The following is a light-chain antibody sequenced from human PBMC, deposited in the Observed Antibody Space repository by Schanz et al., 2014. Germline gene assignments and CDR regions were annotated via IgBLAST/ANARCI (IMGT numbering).Light chain of an antibody. J-gene: IGLJ3*02. V-gene: IGLV2-11*01. CDR3: CSYVGSSTS. CDR2: DVS. CDR1: SSDVGVYNY. Sequence: QSALTQPRSVSGSPGQSVTISCSGTSSDVGVYNYVSWYQQHPGKAPRLMIYDVSKRPSGVPDRFSGSKSGNTASLTISGLQAEDEADYYCCSYVGSSTSFGGGTKLTVL.